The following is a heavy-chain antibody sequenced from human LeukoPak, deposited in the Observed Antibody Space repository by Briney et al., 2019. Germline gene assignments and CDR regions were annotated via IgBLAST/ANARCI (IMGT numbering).Heavy chain of an antibody. D-gene: IGHD2-2*01. CDR2: ISPIFGTA. CDR1: GGTFSSYA. J-gene: IGHJ5*02. V-gene: IGHV1-69*13. Sequence: SVKVSCKASGGTFSSYAISWVRQAPGQGPEWMGGISPIFGTANYAQKFQGRVTITADESTSTAYMELSSLRSEDTAVYYCARGQYQLLQNWFDPWGQGTLVTVSS. CDR3: ARGQYQLLQNWFDP.